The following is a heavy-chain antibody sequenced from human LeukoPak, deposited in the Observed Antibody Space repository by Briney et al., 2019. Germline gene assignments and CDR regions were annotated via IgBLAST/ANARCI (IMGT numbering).Heavy chain of an antibody. CDR3: AREVDTMINNFDY. D-gene: IGHD3-22*01. Sequence: SETLSLTCTVSGGSISSSSYYWGWIRQPPGKGLEWIGSIYYSGITYYNPSLKSRVTISVDTSKNQFSLKLSSVTAADTAVYYCAREVDTMINNFDYWGQGTLVTVSS. J-gene: IGHJ4*02. CDR2: IYYSGIT. V-gene: IGHV4-39*02. CDR1: GGSISSSSYY.